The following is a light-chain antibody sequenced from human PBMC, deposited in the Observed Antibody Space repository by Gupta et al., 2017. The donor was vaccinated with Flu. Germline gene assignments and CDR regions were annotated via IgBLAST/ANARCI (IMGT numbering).Light chain of an antibody. CDR1: QSISNK. Sequence: ERATRSCRARQSISNKIAWYQQKPGQGPRLLIYDDSTRAAGLPARFSGTGAETDFSLTINSRQVEDYDVCYCQQYKIWAPWTFGQGTKVEIK. J-gene: IGKJ1*01. CDR3: QQYKIWAPWT. V-gene: IGKV3-15*01. CDR2: DDS.